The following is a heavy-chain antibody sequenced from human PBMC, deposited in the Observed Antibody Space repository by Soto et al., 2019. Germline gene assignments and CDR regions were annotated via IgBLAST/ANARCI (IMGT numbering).Heavy chain of an antibody. CDR1: GGSISSYY. D-gene: IGHD2-21*02. CDR2: IYTSGST. V-gene: IGHV4-4*07. CDR3: AREGVTGPYYGLDV. J-gene: IGHJ6*02. Sequence: SETLSLTRTVSGGSISSYYWSWIRQPAGKGLEWIGRIYTSGSTNYNPSLKSRVTMSVDTSKNQFSLKLSSVTAADTAVYYCAREGVTGPYYGLDVGGQGTTVTVSS.